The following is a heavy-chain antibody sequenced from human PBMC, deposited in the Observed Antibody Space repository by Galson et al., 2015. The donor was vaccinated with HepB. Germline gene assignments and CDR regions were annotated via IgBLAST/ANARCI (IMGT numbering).Heavy chain of an antibody. J-gene: IGHJ4*02. CDR2: LSGRGSST. D-gene: IGHD3-22*01. V-gene: IGHV3-23*01. Sequence: SLRLSCAASGFTFSNYAMSWVRQAPGKGLKWVSGLSGRGSSTYYADSVKGRFTISRDNSKNTLYLQMNSLRAEDTALYYCAREGYDSSGYYHFDFWGQGTLVTVSS. CDR1: GFTFSNYA. CDR3: AREGYDSSGYYHFDF.